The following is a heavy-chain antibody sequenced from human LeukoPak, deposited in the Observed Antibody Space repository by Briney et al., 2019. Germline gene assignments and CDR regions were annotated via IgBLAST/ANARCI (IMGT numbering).Heavy chain of an antibody. V-gene: IGHV1-69*13. D-gene: IGHD3-10*01. CDR1: GGTFSSYA. Sequence: ASVKVSCKASGGTFSSYAISWVRQAPGQGLEWMGGIIPIFGTANYAQKFQGRVTITADESTSTAYMELSSLRSEDTAVYYCARTPPIRGLNWFDPWGQGTLVTVSS. J-gene: IGHJ5*02. CDR2: IIPIFGTA. CDR3: ARTPPIRGLNWFDP.